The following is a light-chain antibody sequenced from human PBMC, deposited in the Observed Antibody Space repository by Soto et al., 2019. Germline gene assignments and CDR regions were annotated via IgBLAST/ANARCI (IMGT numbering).Light chain of an antibody. CDR2: DVS. CDR1: SSDVGAYDY. Sequence: QSVLTQPASVSGSPGQSIIISCIGTSSDVGAYDYVSWYQHHPGKAPKLMIYDVSNRPSGVSNRFSGSKSGNTASLTISGLQAEDDADYYCSSHTSTSTPPYVFGTGTKLTVL. J-gene: IGLJ1*01. CDR3: SSHTSTSTPPYV. V-gene: IGLV2-14*03.